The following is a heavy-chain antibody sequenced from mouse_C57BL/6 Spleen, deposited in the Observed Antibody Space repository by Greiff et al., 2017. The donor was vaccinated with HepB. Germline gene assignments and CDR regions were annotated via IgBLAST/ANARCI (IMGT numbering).Heavy chain of an antibody. CDR2: INPSSGYT. D-gene: IGHD1-1*01. J-gene: IGHJ1*03. V-gene: IGHV1-4*01. Sequence: LVESGAELARPGASVKMSCKASGYTFTSYTMHWVKQRPGQGLEWIGYINPSSGYTKYNQKFKDKATLTADKSSSTAYMQLSSLTSEDSAVYYCARRYGSSYWYFDVWGTGTTVTVSS. CDR3: ARRYGSSYWYFDV. CDR1: GYTFTSYT.